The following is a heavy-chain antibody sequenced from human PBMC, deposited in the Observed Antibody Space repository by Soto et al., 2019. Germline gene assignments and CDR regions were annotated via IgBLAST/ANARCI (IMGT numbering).Heavy chain of an antibody. CDR1: GGSISSYY. CDR2: IYYSGST. D-gene: IGHD2-15*01. V-gene: IGHV4-59*12. CDR3: ARDPDEYCSGGSCYSGGVYFDY. J-gene: IGHJ4*02. Sequence: PSETLSLTCAVSGGSISSYYWSWIRQPPGKGLEWIGYIYYSGSTNYNPSLKSRVTISVDTSKNQFSLKLSSVTAADTAVYYCARDPDEYCSGGSCYSGGVYFDYWGQGTLVTVSS.